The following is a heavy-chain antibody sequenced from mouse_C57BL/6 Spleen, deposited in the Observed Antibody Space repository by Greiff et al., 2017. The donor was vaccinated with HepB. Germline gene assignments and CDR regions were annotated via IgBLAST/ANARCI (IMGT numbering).Heavy chain of an antibody. J-gene: IGHJ4*01. CDR1: GFTFSDYG. CDR2: ISSGSSTI. D-gene: IGHD1-1*01. Sequence: DVMLVESGGGLVKPGGSLKLSCAASGFTFSDYGMHWVRQAPEKGLEWVAYISSGSSTIYYADTVKGRFTISRDNAKNTLFLQMTSLRSEDTAMYYCARGLRGAYAMDYWGQGTSVTVSS. CDR3: ARGLRGAYAMDY. V-gene: IGHV5-17*01.